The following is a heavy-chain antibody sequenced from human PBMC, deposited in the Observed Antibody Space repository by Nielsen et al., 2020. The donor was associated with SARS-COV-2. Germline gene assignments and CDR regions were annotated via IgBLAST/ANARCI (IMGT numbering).Heavy chain of an antibody. J-gene: IGHJ5*02. Sequence: WVRQAPGQGLEWMGWINAGNGNTKYSQKFQGRVTITRDTSASTAYMELSSLRSEDTAVYYCAREKDYYDSSGFDPWGQGTLVTVSS. V-gene: IGHV1-3*01. D-gene: IGHD3-22*01. CDR2: INAGNGNT. CDR3: AREKDYYDSSGFDP.